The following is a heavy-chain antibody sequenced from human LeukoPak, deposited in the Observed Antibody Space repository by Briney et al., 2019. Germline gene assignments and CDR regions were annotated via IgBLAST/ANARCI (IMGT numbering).Heavy chain of an antibody. CDR3: ARRGYDSSGYYYDYYYGMDV. CDR2: IYYSGST. D-gene: IGHD3-22*01. V-gene: IGHV4-59*08. J-gene: IGHJ6*02. Sequence: PSETLSLTCTVSDGSISSYYWSLIRQPPGKGLEWIGYIYYSGSTNYNPSLKSRVTISVDTSKNQFSLKLSSVTAADTAVYYCARRGYDSSGYYYDYYYGMDVWGQGTTVTVSS. CDR1: DGSISSYY.